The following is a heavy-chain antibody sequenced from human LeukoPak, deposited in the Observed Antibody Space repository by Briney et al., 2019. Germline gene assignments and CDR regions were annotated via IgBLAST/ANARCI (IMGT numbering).Heavy chain of an antibody. V-gene: IGHV4-39*02. CDR3: ARDTGYYYYYYGMDV. D-gene: IGHD3-10*01. Sequence: SETLSLTCTVSGGSISSSSYYWGWIRQPPGKGLEWIGSIYYSGSTYYNPSLKSRVTISVDTSKNQFSLKLSSVTAADTAVYYCARDTGYYYYYYGMDVWAKGPRSPPP. CDR1: GGSISSSSYY. CDR2: IYYSGST. J-gene: IGHJ6*02.